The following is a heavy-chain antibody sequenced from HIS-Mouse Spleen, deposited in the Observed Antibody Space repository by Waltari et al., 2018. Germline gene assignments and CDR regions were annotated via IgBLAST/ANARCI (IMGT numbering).Heavy chain of an antibody. D-gene: IGHD3-3*01. J-gene: IGHJ5*02. V-gene: IGHV4-31*03. Sequence: QLQLQESGPGLVKPSQTLSLTCPVSGGSLHSGGFYWSCIRHHPGSGLEWIGYIYYSGSTYYNPSLKSRVTISVDTSKNQFSLKLSSVTAADTAVYYCARSPYYDFWSGYSDNWFDPWGQGTLVTVSS. CDR1: GGSLHSGGFY. CDR3: ARSPYYDFWSGYSDNWFDP. CDR2: IYYSGST.